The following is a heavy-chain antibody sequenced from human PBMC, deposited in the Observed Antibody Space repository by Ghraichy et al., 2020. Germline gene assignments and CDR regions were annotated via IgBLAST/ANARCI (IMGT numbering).Heavy chain of an antibody. CDR2: MTGTSATT. J-gene: IGHJ6*02. CDR1: GFTFITFSSYS. D-gene: IGHD3-3*01. CDR3: ARGPYNGCWRGDYGYNDTMDV. Sequence: GGSLRLSCAASGFTFITFSSYSMNWVRQVPGKGLEWISYMTGTSATTYYADSVKGRFTIARDNVKNSLYLEMNSLRPEDTAVYFCARGPYNGCWRGDYGYNDTMDVWGQGTTVIVSS. V-gene: IGHV3-48*01.